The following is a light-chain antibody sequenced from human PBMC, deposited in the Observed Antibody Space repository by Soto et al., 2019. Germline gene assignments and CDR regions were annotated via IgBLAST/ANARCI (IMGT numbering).Light chain of an antibody. CDR3: CSYAGSFTWV. CDR2: DVS. Sequence: QSALTQPRSVSGSPGQSVTISCTGTSSDVGDYNFVSWYQQHPGKAPKLIIYDVSKRPSGVPDRFSGSKSGNTASLTISGLQAEDESDYYCCSYAGSFTWVFGGGTKLTVL. CDR1: SSDVGDYNF. V-gene: IGLV2-11*01. J-gene: IGLJ3*02.